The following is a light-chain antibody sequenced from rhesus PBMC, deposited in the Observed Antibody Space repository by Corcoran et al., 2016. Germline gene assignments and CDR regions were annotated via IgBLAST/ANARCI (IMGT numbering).Light chain of an antibody. CDR1: QGISIW. CDR3: QQYDSRPLT. Sequence: DIQMTQSPSSLSASVGDTVTITCRASQGISIWLAWYQQKPGKAPNLLIYTASSLQSGAPSRFSGSGSGTDVTLTIRRLQSEDFATYYCQQYDSRPLTFGGGTKVEIK. V-gene: IGKV1-22*01. J-gene: IGKJ4*01. CDR2: TAS.